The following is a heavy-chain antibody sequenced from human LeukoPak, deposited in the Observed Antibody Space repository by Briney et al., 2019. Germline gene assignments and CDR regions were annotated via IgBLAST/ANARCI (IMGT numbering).Heavy chain of an antibody. CDR3: AREPQFVNYYYYMDV. D-gene: IGHD2/OR15-2a*01. CDR2: LYSDGNT. Sequence: GVSLRLSCAASVFTVITNDMTWVRQAPGKGRECVSVLYSDGNTKYADSVEGRFTISRDNSKNTPYLEMNSLSPDDTAVYYCAREPQFVNYYYYMDVWGKGTTVTVSS. CDR1: VFTVITND. J-gene: IGHJ6*03. V-gene: IGHV3-53*01.